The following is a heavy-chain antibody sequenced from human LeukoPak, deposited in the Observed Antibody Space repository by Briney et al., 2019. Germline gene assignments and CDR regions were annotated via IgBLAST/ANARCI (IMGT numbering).Heavy chain of an antibody. CDR2: IWYDGRKT. Sequence: GGSLRLSCEATGFTFSNYAMHWVRQAPGKGLEWVALIWYDGRKTYYAESVRGRLTTSRDNSKSTLWLQMNSLRGEDTALYYCARVFGEWGYMGGFDVWGQGTMVTVSS. CDR3: ARVFGEWGYMGGFDV. J-gene: IGHJ3*01. D-gene: IGHD3-10*01. V-gene: IGHV3-33*01. CDR1: GFTFSNYA.